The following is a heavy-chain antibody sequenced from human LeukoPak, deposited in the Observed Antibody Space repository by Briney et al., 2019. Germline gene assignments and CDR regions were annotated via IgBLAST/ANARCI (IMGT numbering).Heavy chain of an antibody. D-gene: IGHD6-19*01. CDR1: GFTFSSYG. Sequence: GRSLRLSCAASGFTFSSYGMHWVRQAPGKGLEWVAVISYDGSNKYYADSVKGRFTISRDNSKNTLYLQMNSLRAEDTAVYYCAKDLGEQWLPPDYWGQGTLVTVS. J-gene: IGHJ4*02. V-gene: IGHV3-30*18. CDR2: ISYDGSNK. CDR3: AKDLGEQWLPPDY.